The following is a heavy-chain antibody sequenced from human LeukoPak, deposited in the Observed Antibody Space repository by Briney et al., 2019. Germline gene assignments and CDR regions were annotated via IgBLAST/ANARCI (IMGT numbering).Heavy chain of an antibody. V-gene: IGHV4-59*01. D-gene: IGHD3-22*01. Sequence: SETLSLTCTVSGGSISSYYWSWIRQPPGKGLEWIGYIYYSGSTNYNPSLKSRVTISVDTSKNQFSLKLSSVTAADTAVYYCARTNYYDSSGYYYWGQGTLVTVSS. CDR1: GGSISSYY. CDR3: ARTNYYDSSGYYY. J-gene: IGHJ4*02. CDR2: IYYSGST.